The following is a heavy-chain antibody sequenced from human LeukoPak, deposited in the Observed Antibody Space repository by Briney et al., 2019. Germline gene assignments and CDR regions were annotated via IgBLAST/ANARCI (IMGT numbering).Heavy chain of an antibody. Sequence: PGGSLRLSCAASGFIFSHHGMHWVRQAPGKGLEWVAVIWSDSTNRFYADSVKGRFTISRDNSQNTVFLPMNSLRVNDTAIYYCARDAQRGFDYSSSLKNWCRGTLVTVSS. CDR1: GFIFSHHG. CDR3: ARDAQRGFDYSSSLKN. CDR2: IWSDSTNR. D-gene: IGHD4-11*01. V-gene: IGHV3-33*01. J-gene: IGHJ4*01.